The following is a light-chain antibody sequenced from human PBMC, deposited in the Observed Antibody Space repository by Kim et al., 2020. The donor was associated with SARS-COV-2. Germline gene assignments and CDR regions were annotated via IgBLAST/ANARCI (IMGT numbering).Light chain of an antibody. V-gene: IGKV3-20*01. CDR3: QQYGSSPRT. CDR1: QSVVSNY. CDR2: DAS. J-gene: IGKJ1*01. Sequence: EIVLTQSPGTLSLSPGERGTLSCRASQSVVSNYLAWYQQKPGQAPRLLIFDASSRATGIPDRFSGSGSGTDFTLTIDRLEPEDFAVYYCQQYGSSPRTFGQGTKVEIK.